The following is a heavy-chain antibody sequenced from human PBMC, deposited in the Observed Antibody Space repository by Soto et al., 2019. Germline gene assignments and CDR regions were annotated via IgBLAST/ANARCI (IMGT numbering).Heavy chain of an antibody. CDR2: INPNSGGT. CDR3: ARVPPGDWGTSLDY. V-gene: IGHV1-2*04. Sequence: ASVKVSCKASGYTFTGYYMHWVRQAPGQGLEWMGWINPNSGGTNYAQKFQGWVTMTRDTSISTAYMELSRLRSDETAVYYCARVPPGDWGTSLDYWGQGTLVTVSS. D-gene: IGHD7-27*01. J-gene: IGHJ4*02. CDR1: GYTFTGYY.